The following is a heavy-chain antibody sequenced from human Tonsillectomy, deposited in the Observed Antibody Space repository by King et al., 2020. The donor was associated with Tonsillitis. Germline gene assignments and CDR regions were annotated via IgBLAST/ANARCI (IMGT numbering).Heavy chain of an antibody. CDR3: VKALPGWLQSPYAFDV. Sequence: DVQLVESGGGLVQPGGSLRLSCAASGFTFDDSAMHWVRQSPGKGLEWVSGISWNSDENAYADSVKGRFTISRDNAKNSLYLQMNTLKSEDTALYFCVKALPGWLQSPYAFDVWGQGTMVTVSS. V-gene: IGHV3-9*01. CDR1: GFTFDDSA. D-gene: IGHD5-24*01. J-gene: IGHJ3*01. CDR2: ISWNSDEN.